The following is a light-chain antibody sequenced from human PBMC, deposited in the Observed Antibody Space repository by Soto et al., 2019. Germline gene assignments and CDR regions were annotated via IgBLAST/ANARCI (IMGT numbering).Light chain of an antibody. Sequence: QSGLTQPASVSGSPGQSITFSCTGTSNDIGAYDYVSWFQHHPDKAPKLIIYEVNDRPSGISSRFSGSKSGNTASLTISGLQPEDEADYYCSSYTTSHTRVFGGGTKLTVL. J-gene: IGLJ3*02. CDR3: SSYTTSHTRV. CDR1: SNDIGAYDY. V-gene: IGLV2-14*01. CDR2: EVN.